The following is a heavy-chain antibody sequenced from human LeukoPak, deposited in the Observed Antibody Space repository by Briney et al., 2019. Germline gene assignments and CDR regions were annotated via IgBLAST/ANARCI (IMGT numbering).Heavy chain of an antibody. V-gene: IGHV3-23*01. CDR3: AKGGIIDYSGSYLVY. CDR1: GFTFSSYA. CDR2: ISSSGGST. Sequence: GGSLRLSSAAPGFTFSSYAACWVREAPGGGLECVSAISSSGGSTYYADSVKGRFTISRDNSKNTLYLQMNSLRAEDTAVYYCAKGGIIDYSGSYLVYWGQGTLVTVSS. J-gene: IGHJ4*02. D-gene: IGHD2-15*01.